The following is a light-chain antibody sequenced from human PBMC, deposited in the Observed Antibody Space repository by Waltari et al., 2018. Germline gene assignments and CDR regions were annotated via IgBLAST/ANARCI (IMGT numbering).Light chain of an antibody. J-gene: IGLJ2*01. CDR2: DVS. Sequence: QPALTQPASVSGSPGQSITISCTGTSSDVGYNYVSWYQQFPGKAPKLVIYDVSHRPSGVSNRFSGSKSGNTASLTISGLQAEDEADYLCSSYITSSTLFGGGTKLTVL. CDR1: SSDVGYNY. CDR3: SSYITSSTL. V-gene: IGLV2-14*01.